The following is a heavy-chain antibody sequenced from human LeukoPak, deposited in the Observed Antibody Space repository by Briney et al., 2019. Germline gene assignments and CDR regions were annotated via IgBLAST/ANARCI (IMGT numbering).Heavy chain of an antibody. CDR3: AREGVYSSSWYMDY. CDR1: GGTFSSYG. V-gene: IGHV1-18*01. Sequence: ASVKVSCKASGGTFSSYGISWVRQAPGQGLEWMGWISAYNGNTNYAQKLQGRVTMTTDTSTSTAYMELRSLRSDDTAVYYCAREGVYSSSWYMDYWGQGTLVTVSS. J-gene: IGHJ4*02. D-gene: IGHD6-13*01. CDR2: ISAYNGNT.